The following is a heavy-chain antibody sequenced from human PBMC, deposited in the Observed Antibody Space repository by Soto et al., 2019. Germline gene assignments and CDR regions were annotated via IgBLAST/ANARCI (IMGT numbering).Heavy chain of an antibody. CDR2: IFYIGST. CDR3: ARSIDS. J-gene: IGHJ5*01. CDR1: GGSISSGGYF. Sequence: TLSLTCTVSGGSISSGGYFWNWIRQHPGKGLEWIGYIFYIGSTYYNPSLKSRVTISVDTSKNQFSLKLSSVTAADTAVYYCARSIDSWGQGTLVTVSS. V-gene: IGHV4-31*03.